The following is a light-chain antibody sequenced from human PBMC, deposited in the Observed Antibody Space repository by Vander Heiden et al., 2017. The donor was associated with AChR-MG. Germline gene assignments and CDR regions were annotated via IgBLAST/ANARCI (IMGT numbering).Light chain of an antibody. CDR2: EVS. CDR1: SSAVGDYNY. Sequence: QSALTQPPSASGSPGQSVTISCTGTSSAVGDYNYVSWYQQHPGKAPILMIYEVSKRPTGVPDRFAGSKSGNTASMTVAGLQAEDEADYYCSSYAGSNTFVFGTGTKVTVL. CDR3: SSYAGSNTFV. J-gene: IGLJ1*01. V-gene: IGLV2-8*01.